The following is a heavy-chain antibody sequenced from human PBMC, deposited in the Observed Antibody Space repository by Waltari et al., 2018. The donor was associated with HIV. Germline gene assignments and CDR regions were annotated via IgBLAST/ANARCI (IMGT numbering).Heavy chain of an antibody. CDR1: GKPLRNNW. CDR3: ARHSIGRSWFDP. Sequence: EVQLEQSGAEVKKPGAALKITCKAPGKPLRNNWIAWVRHTPGTGLECMGIIYPSDAYTRQSPSFEGHVSISADKSTTTAYLQCPSLRASDSGVYYCARHSIGRSWFDPWGQGTLVTVSS. D-gene: IGHD6-6*01. J-gene: IGHJ5*02. V-gene: IGHV5-51*01. CDR2: IYPSDAYT.